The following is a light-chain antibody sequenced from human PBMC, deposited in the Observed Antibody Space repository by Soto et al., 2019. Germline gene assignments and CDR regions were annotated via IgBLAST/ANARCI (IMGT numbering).Light chain of an antibody. J-gene: IGLJ2*01. Sequence: QAVVTQPPSVSGAPGQRVTISCTGSRSNIGAGYDVHWYQQLPGTAPKLLIYGNSNRPSGGPDRFSGSKSGTSASLAITGLQAEDEAYYYCQSYDSSPSVVFGGGTKVTVL. CDR2: GNS. CDR1: RSNIGAGYD. CDR3: QSYDSSPSVV. V-gene: IGLV1-40*01.